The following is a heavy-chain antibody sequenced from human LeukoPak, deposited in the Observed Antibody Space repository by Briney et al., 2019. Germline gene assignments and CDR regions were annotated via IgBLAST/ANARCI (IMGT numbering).Heavy chain of an antibody. CDR2: MNQDGSGT. Sequence: GGSLTLSCAVSGFTLSSNWMHWLRQAPGKGLEWVSRMNQDGSGTSYADSVKGRFTISRDSAKNTVYLQMNSLRAEDSAMYYCATVFDYWGQGTLVTVSS. CDR3: ATVFDY. J-gene: IGHJ4*02. V-gene: IGHV3-74*01. CDR1: GFTLSSNW.